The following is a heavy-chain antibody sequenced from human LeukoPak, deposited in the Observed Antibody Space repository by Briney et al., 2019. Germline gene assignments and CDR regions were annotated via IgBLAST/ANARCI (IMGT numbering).Heavy chain of an antibody. CDR3: ARHKRGDGGKGEVDY. Sequence: SETLSLTCTVSGGSISSGGYYWSWIRQPPGKGLEWIGYIYRSGSTYYNPSLKSRVTISVDRSKNQFSLKLSSVTAADTAVYYCARHKRGDGGKGEVDYWGQGTLVTVSS. V-gene: IGHV4-30-2*01. J-gene: IGHJ4*02. CDR2: IYRSGST. D-gene: IGHD3-16*01. CDR1: GGSISSGGYY.